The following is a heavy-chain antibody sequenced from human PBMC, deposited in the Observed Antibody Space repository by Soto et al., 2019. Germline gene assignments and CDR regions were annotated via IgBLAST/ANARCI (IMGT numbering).Heavy chain of an antibody. CDR2: MSYDGSNQ. CDR3: AKGGWYTSSSRSDC. Sequence: GGSLRLSCAASGFTLSSDDMHWVRQAPGKGLEWVAVMSYDGSNQYYADSVKGRFTISRDNSKGTLYLQMNSLRTEDTAVYYCAKGGWYTSSSRSDCWGQGTLVTVSS. J-gene: IGHJ4*02. D-gene: IGHD6-6*01. V-gene: IGHV3-30*18. CDR1: GFTLSSDD.